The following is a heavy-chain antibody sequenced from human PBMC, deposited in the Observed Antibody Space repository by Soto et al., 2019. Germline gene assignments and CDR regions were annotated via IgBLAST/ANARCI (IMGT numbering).Heavy chain of an antibody. CDR2: ISSSSSYI. Sequence: PGGSLRLSCAASGFTFSSYSMNWVRQAPGKGLEWVSSISSSSSYIYYADSVKGRFTISRDNAKNSLFLQMNSLKTEDTAVYYCRGYHYSYGIHVWGQGTTVTVSS. CDR3: RGYHYSYGIHV. CDR1: GFTFSSYS. V-gene: IGHV3-21*04. J-gene: IGHJ6*02.